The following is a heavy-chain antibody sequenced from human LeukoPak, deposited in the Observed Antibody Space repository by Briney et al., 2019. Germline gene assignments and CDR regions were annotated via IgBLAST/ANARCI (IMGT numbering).Heavy chain of an antibody. J-gene: IGHJ6*02. Sequence: GRSLRLSCAASGFTFSSYGMHWVRQAPGKGLEWVAVISYDGSNKYYADSVKGRFTISRDNSKNTLYLQMNSLRAEDTAVYYCAKDQLAVVTPNYYYYYGMDVWGPGTTVTVSS. CDR2: ISYDGSNK. V-gene: IGHV3-30*18. D-gene: IGHD4-23*01. CDR1: GFTFSSYG. CDR3: AKDQLAVVTPNYYYYYGMDV.